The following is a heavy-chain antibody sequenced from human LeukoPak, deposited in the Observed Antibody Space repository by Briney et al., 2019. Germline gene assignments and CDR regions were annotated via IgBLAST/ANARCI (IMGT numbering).Heavy chain of an antibody. CDR2: ISGSGNST. CDR3: AKNADYGDYRNWFDP. V-gene: IGHV3-23*01. J-gene: IGHJ5*02. D-gene: IGHD4-17*01. Sequence: GGSLRLSCAASGFTFSSYAMSWVRQAPGKGLEWVSGISGSGNSTYYADSVKGRFTISRDNSKNTLYLQMNSLRAEDTAVYYCAKNADYGDYRNWFDPWGQGTLVTVSS. CDR1: GFTFSSYA.